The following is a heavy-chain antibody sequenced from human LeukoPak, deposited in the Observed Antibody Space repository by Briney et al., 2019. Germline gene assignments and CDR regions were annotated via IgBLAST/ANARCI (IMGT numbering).Heavy chain of an antibody. V-gene: IGHV4-59*08. J-gene: IGHJ4*02. D-gene: IGHD2/OR15-2a*01. CDR2: ISDIGSI. Sequence: SETLSLTCTVPGGSISSYYWSWIRQPPGKGLEWIAYISDIGSINYNPSLKSRVTISLDTSKNQFSLKLSSVTAADTAVYYCAGHHPRNTVDFWGQGTLVTVSS. CDR3: AGHHPRNTVDF. CDR1: GGSISSYY.